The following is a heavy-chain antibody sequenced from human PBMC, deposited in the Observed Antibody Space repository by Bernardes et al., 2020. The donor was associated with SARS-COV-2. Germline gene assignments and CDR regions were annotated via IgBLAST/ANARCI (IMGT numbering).Heavy chain of an antibody. CDR1: GYSFTTYS. Sequence: VYCKASGYSFTTYSMHWVRQAPGQSLEWMGWLHTGNGNTRYSQNLQGRVTFTRDIFASTAYMELSSLRSEDSAVYYCARRANDYNNYEVFDYWGQGTLVIVSS. J-gene: IGHJ4*02. V-gene: IGHV1-3*04. CDR2: LHTGNGNT. D-gene: IGHD4-4*01. CDR3: ARRANDYNNYEVFDY.